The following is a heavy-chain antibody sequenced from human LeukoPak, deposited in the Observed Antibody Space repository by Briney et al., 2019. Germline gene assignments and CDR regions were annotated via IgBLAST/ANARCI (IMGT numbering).Heavy chain of an antibody. J-gene: IGHJ5*01. CDR3: AKVAVHSSGWYGFDS. Sequence: PGGSLRLSCVAPGFTFSSYAMTWVRQAPGKGLEWVSVISVSGGNTYYADSVKGRFTISRDNSKNTLYLQMNSLRVEDTAVYYCAKVAVHSSGWYGFDSWGQGTLVTVSS. CDR1: GFTFSSYA. CDR2: ISVSGGNT. V-gene: IGHV3-23*01. D-gene: IGHD6-19*01.